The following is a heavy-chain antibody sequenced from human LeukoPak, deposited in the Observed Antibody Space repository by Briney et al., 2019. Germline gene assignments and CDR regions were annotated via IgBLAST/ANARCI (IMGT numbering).Heavy chain of an antibody. D-gene: IGHD3-10*01. V-gene: IGHV3-23*01. CDR3: AKVTMVRGAFDY. CDR2: ISGSGVST. CDR1: EFTFNNYA. J-gene: IGHJ4*02. Sequence: GGSLRLSCAASEFTFNNYAMSWVRQAPGKGLEWVSSISGSGVSTYYADSVKGRFTISRDNSKNTLYLQMNSLRAEDTAVYYCAKVTMVRGAFDYWGQGTLVTVSS.